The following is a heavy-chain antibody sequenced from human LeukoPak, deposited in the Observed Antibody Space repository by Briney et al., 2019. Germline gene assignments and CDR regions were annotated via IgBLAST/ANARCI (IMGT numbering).Heavy chain of an antibody. CDR3: EKHRYDRRGFDY. Sequence: GGSLRLGCAASGFTFSSSAGAWGRRVPGKGLEWLSGISASGGRTSHADSVRGRFTISRDNSKNTLYVQMNSLRDEDRAVSYCEKHRYDRRGFDYWGKGNMVTVSS. V-gene: IGHV3-23*01. J-gene: IGHJ4*02. CDR2: ISASGGRT. D-gene: IGHD3-22*01. CDR1: GFTFSSSA.